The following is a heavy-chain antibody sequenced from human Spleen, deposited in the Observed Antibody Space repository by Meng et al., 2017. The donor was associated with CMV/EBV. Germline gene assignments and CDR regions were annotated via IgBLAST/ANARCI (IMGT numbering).Heavy chain of an antibody. Sequence: SETLSLTCSVSGASISSYYWTWIRQPPGKGLEWIGCIYYSGSTNYNPSLKSRVTISVDTSKNQFSLRLTSVTAADTAVYYRAKFSATGAYYFGMDVWGQGTTVTVSS. CDR1: GASISSYY. V-gene: IGHV4-59*01. CDR3: AKFSATGAYYFGMDV. D-gene: IGHD1-1*01. CDR2: IYYSGST. J-gene: IGHJ6*02.